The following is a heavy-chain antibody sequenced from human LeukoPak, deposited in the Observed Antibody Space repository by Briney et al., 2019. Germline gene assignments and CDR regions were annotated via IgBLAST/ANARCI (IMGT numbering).Heavy chain of an antibody. CDR2: ISTYDGNT. V-gene: IGHV1-18*01. CDR3: ARHSGKYWGGMDV. Sequence: ASVKVSCKASGYTFTNFGINWVRQAPGQGLEWIEWISTYDGNTNYAQKLQGRVTMTTDTSTSTAHMELRSLRSADTAVYYCARHSGKYWGGMDVWGQGTTVTVSS. J-gene: IGHJ6*02. CDR1: GYTFTNFG. D-gene: IGHD1-26*01.